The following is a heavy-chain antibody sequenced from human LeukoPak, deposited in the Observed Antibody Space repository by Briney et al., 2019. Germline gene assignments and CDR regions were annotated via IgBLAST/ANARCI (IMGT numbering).Heavy chain of an antibody. CDR2: IYYSGST. CDR3: ARYGDFWSGYRHAFDI. Sequence: PSETLSLTCTVSGGSISSHYWSWIGQPPGKGLEGIGDIYYSGSTNYNPSLKSRVTISVDTSKNQFSLQLSSVTAADTAVYYCARYGDFWSGYRHAFDIWGQGTMVTVSS. CDR1: GGSISSHY. J-gene: IGHJ3*02. D-gene: IGHD3-3*01. V-gene: IGHV4-59*11.